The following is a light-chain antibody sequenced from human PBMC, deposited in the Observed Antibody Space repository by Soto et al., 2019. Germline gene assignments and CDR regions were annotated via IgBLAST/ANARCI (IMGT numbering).Light chain of an antibody. CDR3: QQYGSPPLT. Sequence: EIILTQSPGTLSLSPGERATLSCRASQSVSSSYLAWYQQKPGQAPTFLIYGASSRATGITDRFSGSGSGTDFTLTISRLEPEDFAVYYCQQYGSPPLTFGGGTKVEIK. V-gene: IGKV3-20*01. CDR1: QSVSSSY. J-gene: IGKJ4*01. CDR2: GAS.